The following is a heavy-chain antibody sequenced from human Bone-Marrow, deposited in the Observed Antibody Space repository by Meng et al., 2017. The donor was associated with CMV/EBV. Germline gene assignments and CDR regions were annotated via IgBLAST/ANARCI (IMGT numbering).Heavy chain of an antibody. CDR3: ARDKGTMYSSGRGAFDI. Sequence: GESLKISCAASGFTFSSYSMNWVRQAPGKGLEWVSCISSSSSYKFYADSVKGRFTISRDNAKNSLYLQINGLRAEDTAVYYCARDKGTMYSSGRGAFDIWGQGTMVTVSS. V-gene: IGHV3-21*01. CDR2: ISSSSSYK. CDR1: GFTFSSYS. D-gene: IGHD6-19*01. J-gene: IGHJ3*02.